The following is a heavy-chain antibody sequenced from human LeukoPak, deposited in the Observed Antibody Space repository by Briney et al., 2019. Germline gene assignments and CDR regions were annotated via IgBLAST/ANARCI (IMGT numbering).Heavy chain of an antibody. CDR3: ARGYGGNSPVGSDY. CDR2: ISAYNGNT. CDR1: GYTFTSYG. J-gene: IGHJ4*02. V-gene: IGHV1-18*01. Sequence: ASVKVSCKASGYTFTSYGISLVRQAPGQGLEWMGWISAYNGNTNYAQKLQGRVTMTTDTSTSTAYMELRSLRSDDAAVYYCARGYGGNSPVGSDYWGQGTLVTVSS. D-gene: IGHD4-23*01.